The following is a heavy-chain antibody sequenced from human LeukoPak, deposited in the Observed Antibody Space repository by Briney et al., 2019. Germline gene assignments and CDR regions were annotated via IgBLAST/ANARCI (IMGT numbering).Heavy chain of an antibody. CDR2: ISPNGVIT. CDR1: GFTFSSHG. V-gene: IGHV3-23*01. J-gene: IGHJ4*02. CDR3: AKDDAWLQYGD. Sequence: PGGSLLLSCAAPGFTFSSHGMNWVRQAPGKGLEWVSGISPNGVITYYADSVKGRSTISRDNSKGTVSLQMNSLRPEDTAVYYCAKDDAWLQYGDWGRGTLVTVSS. D-gene: IGHD5-24*01.